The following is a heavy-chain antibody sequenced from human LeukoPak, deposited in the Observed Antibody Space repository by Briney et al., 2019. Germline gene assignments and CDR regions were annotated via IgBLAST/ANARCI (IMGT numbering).Heavy chain of an antibody. CDR2: IYYSGST. CDR1: GGSISSSSFY. V-gene: IGHV4-39*02. Sequence: PSETRSLTCSVSGGSISSSSFYWGWIRQPPGKGLEWIGSIYYSGSTYYNPSLKSRVTISVDTSKNQFSLKLTSVTAADTAVYYCASEHYDFWSGFLTPPSNYWGQGTLVTVSS. J-gene: IGHJ4*02. D-gene: IGHD3-3*01. CDR3: ASEHYDFWSGFLTPPSNY.